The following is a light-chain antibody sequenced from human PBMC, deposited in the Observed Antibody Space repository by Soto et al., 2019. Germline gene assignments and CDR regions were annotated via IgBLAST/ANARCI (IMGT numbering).Light chain of an antibody. V-gene: IGKV4-1*01. Sequence: DIVMTQSPDSLAVSLGERATINCKSSQSVLYSSSNKNYLAWYQQKSRQPPKLLISWASTRESGVPDRFSGSGSGTDFTLTISSLQAEDVAVYYCQQYYSTPPTFGQGTKVEIK. CDR3: QQYYSTPPT. CDR1: QSVLYSSSNKNY. CDR2: WAS. J-gene: IGKJ1*01.